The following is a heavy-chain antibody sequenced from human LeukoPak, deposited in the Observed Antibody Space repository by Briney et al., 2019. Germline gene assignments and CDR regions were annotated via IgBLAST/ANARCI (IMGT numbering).Heavy chain of an antibody. V-gene: IGHV3-9*01. CDR1: GFTFDDYA. Sequence: GGSLRLSCAASGFTFDDYAMHWVRQAPGKGLEWVSGISWNSGSIGYADSVKGRFTISRDNSKNTLYLQMNSLRAEDTAVYYCAKSETAMDYDAFDIWGQGTMVTVSS. J-gene: IGHJ3*02. D-gene: IGHD5-18*01. CDR2: ISWNSGSI. CDR3: AKSETAMDYDAFDI.